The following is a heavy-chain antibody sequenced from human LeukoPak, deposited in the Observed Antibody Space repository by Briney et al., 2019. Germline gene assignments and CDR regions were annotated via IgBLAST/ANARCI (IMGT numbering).Heavy chain of an antibody. D-gene: IGHD3-3*01. J-gene: IGHJ4*02. V-gene: IGHV3-48*03. CDR2: ISSSGDTI. CDR3: ARVPRNTRIPIFR. CDR1: EFTFSSYE. Sequence: PGGSLRLSCAASEFTFSSYEMNWVRQAPGKGLEWVSYISSSGDTIYYADSVKGRFTISRDNAKSSLYLQMNSLRAEDTAVYYCARVPRNTRIPIFRWGQGTLVTVSS.